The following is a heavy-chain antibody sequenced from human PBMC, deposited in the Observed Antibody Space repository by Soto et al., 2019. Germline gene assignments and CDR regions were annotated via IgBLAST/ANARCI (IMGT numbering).Heavy chain of an antibody. Sequence: QVQLVESGGGVVQPGRSLRLSCAASGFTFSSYGMHWVRQAPGKGLEWVAVISYDGSNKYYADSVKGRFTISRDNSKNTLYLHMNRLRAEDTAVYYCAKEKARRFHYWGQGTLVTVSS. CDR2: ISYDGSNK. J-gene: IGHJ4*02. CDR3: AKEKARRFHY. CDR1: GFTFSSYG. V-gene: IGHV3-30*18.